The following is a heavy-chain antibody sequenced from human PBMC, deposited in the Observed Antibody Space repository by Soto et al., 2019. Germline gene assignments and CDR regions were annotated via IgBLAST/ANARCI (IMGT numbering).Heavy chain of an antibody. J-gene: IGHJ4*02. CDR3: AILSK. CDR1: GLTVSSNY. D-gene: IGHD4-4*01. V-gene: IGHV3-53*01. CDR2: IYSDGTT. Sequence: GGSLRLSCAAYGLTVSSNYMTWVRPAPGKGLEWVSIIYSDGTTSYAASVKGRFTISRDNFKNTLHLQMNSLRAEDTAVYYCAILSKWGQGTLVTVSS.